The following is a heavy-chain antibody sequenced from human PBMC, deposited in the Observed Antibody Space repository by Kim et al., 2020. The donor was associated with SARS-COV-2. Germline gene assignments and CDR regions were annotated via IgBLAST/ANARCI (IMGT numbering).Heavy chain of an antibody. CDR1: GGSFSGYY. D-gene: IGHD6-13*01. Sequence: SETLSLTCAVYGGSFSGYYWSWIRQPPGKGLEWIGEINHSGSTNYNPSLKSRVTISVDTSKNQFSLKLSSVTAADTAVYYCARGKIAAAKNPFDYWGQGTLVTVSS. V-gene: IGHV4-34*01. CDR2: INHSGST. J-gene: IGHJ4*02. CDR3: ARGKIAAAKNPFDY.